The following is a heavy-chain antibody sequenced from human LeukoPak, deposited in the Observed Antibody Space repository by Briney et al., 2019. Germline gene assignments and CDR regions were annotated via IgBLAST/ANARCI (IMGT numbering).Heavy chain of an antibody. CDR1: GGSFSGYY. CDR2: INHSGSA. CDR3: ARGRVVPRHYYGSGRPRDAFDI. V-gene: IGHV4-34*01. J-gene: IGHJ3*02. D-gene: IGHD3-10*01. Sequence: SETLSLTCAVYGGSFSGYYWSWIRQPPRKGLEWVGEINHSGSANYNPSLKSQVTISVDTSKNQFSLKLSSVTAADTAVYYCARGRVVPRHYYGSGRPRDAFDIWGQGTMVTVSS.